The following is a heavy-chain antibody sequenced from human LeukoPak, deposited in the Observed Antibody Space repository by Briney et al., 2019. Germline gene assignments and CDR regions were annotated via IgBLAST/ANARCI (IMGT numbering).Heavy chain of an antibody. CDR3: ATSGTGGDY. V-gene: IGHV1-69-2*01. Sequence: ASVKVSCKASGCTFTDYYMHWVQQAPGKGLEWMGRVDPEDGETIYAEKFQGRVTTTADTSTDTAYMELSSLRSEDTAVYYCATSGTGGDYWGQGTLVTVSS. J-gene: IGHJ4*02. D-gene: IGHD3-10*01. CDR2: VDPEDGET. CDR1: GCTFTDYY.